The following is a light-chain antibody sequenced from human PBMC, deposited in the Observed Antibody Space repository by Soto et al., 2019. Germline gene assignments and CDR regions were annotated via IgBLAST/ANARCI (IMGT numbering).Light chain of an antibody. Sequence: QSVLTQPASVSGSPGQSITISGTGTNSDVGAYPYVSWYQQHPGDAPKLLIYEVADRPSGVSDRFSGSKSGNTASLTISALQAEDEAVYYCSSYATSGTNVIFGGGTKVTVL. CDR3: SSYATSGTNVI. CDR2: EVA. V-gene: IGLV2-14*03. J-gene: IGLJ2*01. CDR1: NSDVGAYPY.